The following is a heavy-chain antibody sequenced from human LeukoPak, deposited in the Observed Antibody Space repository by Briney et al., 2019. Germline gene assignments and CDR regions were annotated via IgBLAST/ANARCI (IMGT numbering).Heavy chain of an antibody. CDR3: TRVATQLWFDY. CDR1: GFTFGDYA. D-gene: IGHD5-18*01. J-gene: IGHJ4*02. V-gene: IGHV3-49*04. Sequence: GGSLRLSCTASGFTFGDYAMSWVRQAPGEGLEWVGFIRSKAYGGTTEYAASVKGRFTISRDDSKTIAYLQMNSLKTEDKAVYYCTRVATQLWFDYWGQGTLVTVSS. CDR2: IRSKAYGGTT.